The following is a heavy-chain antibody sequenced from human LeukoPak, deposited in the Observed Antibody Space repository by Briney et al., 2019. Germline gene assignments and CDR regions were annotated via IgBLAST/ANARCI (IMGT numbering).Heavy chain of an antibody. CDR3: ATFPDYYDSSGYSY. J-gene: IGHJ4*02. Sequence: ASVKVSCKASGYTFTGYCMHWVRQAPGQGLEWMGWINPNSGGTNYAQKFQGRVTMTRDTSISTAYMELSRLRSDDTAVYYCATFPDYYDSSGYSYWGQGTLVTVSS. V-gene: IGHV1-2*02. D-gene: IGHD3-22*01. CDR2: INPNSGGT. CDR1: GYTFTGYC.